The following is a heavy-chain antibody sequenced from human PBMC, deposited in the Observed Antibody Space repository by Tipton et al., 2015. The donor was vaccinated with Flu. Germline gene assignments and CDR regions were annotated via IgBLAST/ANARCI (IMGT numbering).Heavy chain of an antibody. V-gene: IGHV1-69*01. J-gene: IGHJ6*03. CDR3: ARSMDGVGGYYYYMDV. Sequence: QSGPEVKKPGSSVKVSCKASGGTFSSYAISWVRQAPGQGLEWMGGIIPIFGTANYAQKFQGRVTITADESTSTAYMVLSSLRSEDTAVYYCARSMDGVGGYYYYMDVWGKGTTVTVSS. CDR1: GGTFSSYA. CDR2: IIPIFGTA. D-gene: IGHD2-8*01.